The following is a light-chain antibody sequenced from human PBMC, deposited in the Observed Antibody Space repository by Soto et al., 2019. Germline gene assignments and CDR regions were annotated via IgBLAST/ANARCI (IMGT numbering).Light chain of an antibody. CDR3: QQYNNWPPVT. V-gene: IGKV3-15*01. CDR1: QSVSSN. J-gene: IGKJ5*01. Sequence: ETVMTQSPAALSVSPGERATLSCRASQSVSSNVAWYQQTPGQAPRLLIYGASTRAAGIPDRFSGSGSGTEFSLTISGLKSGDFAVYYCQQYNNWPPVTFGQWTRLDIK. CDR2: GAS.